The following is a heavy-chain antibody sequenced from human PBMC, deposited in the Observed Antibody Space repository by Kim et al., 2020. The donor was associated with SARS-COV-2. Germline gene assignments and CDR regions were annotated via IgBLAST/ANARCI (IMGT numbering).Heavy chain of an antibody. Sequence: GESLKISCKGSGYSFPTYWIGWVRQMPGKGLEWVGIIYPDDSDTTYSPSLQGQVTISADKSITTAYLQWSSLKASDTAMYYCARRVVPAARMDAFDIWGQGTMVTVSS. J-gene: IGHJ3*02. D-gene: IGHD2-2*01. CDR3: ARRVVPAARMDAFDI. CDR2: IYPDDSDT. V-gene: IGHV5-51*01. CDR1: GYSFPTYW.